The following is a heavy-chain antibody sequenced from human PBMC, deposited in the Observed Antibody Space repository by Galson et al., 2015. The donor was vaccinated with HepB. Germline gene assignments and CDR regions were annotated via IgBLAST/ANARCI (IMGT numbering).Heavy chain of an antibody. J-gene: IGHJ4*02. D-gene: IGHD2-2*01. Sequence: SVKVSCKASGYSFTNCDMNWVRQAPGQGLEWMGWMNPNSGGTNYAQKFQGRVILTKDTSITTAYMELSRLGFEDTAMYYCARDQGPANSDSWGQGTLVTVSS. CDR3: ARDQGPANSDS. CDR2: MNPNSGGT. V-gene: IGHV1-2*02. CDR1: GYSFTNCD.